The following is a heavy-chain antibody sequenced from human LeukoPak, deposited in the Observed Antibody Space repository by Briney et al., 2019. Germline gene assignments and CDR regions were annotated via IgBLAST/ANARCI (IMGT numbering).Heavy chain of an antibody. CDR2: ISSYGDST. J-gene: IGHJ6*02. CDR3: ARGNRGNYYYGMDV. Sequence: GGSLRLSCAASGFTFSSYAMHWVCQAPGKRLEYVSAISSYGDSTYYADSVKGRFTISRDNSKKTLYLEMGSLRAEDMAVYYCARGNRGNYYYGMDVWGQGTTVTVSS. CDR1: GFTFSSYA. V-gene: IGHV3-64*02.